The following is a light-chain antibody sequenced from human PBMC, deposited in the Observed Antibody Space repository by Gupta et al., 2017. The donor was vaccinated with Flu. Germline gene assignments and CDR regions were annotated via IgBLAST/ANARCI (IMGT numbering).Light chain of an antibody. CDR2: QDS. J-gene: IGLJ2*01. CDR3: QAWDSSTVI. CDR1: KLGDKY. V-gene: IGLV3-1*01. Sequence: SYELTQPPSVSVSPGQTATITCSGDKLGDKYVSWYQQKPGQSPVLIMYQDSKRPSGIPEQFSGSNSGNTATLTISGTQAMDEADYYCQAWDSSTVIFGGGTKLTGL.